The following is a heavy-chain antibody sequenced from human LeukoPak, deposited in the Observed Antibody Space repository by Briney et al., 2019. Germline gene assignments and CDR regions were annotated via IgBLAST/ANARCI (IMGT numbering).Heavy chain of an antibody. CDR3: ARLYGSGTYYYMDV. CDR2: IYHSGST. J-gene: IGHJ6*03. V-gene: IGHV4-4*02. D-gene: IGHD3-10*01. Sequence: SETLSLTCAVSGGSISSSNWWSWVRQPPGKGLEWIGEIYHSGSTNYNPSLKSRVTISVDKSKNQFSLKLSSVTAADTAVYYCARLYGSGTYYYMDVWGKGTTVTVSS. CDR1: GGSISSSNW.